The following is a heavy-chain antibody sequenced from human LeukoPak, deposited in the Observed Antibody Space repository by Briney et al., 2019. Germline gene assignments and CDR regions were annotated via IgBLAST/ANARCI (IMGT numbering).Heavy chain of an antibody. CDR2: IYYTGST. CDR1: GGSISSYY. V-gene: IGHV4-59*01. CDR3: ARALGGSRFGELRYFDY. Sequence: SETLSLTCAVSGGSISSYYWSWLRQPPGKGLEWLGYIYYTGSTNYNPSLKSRVTISVDTSKNQFSLKLSSVTAADTAVYYCARALGGSRFGELRYFDYWGQGNLVTVSS. J-gene: IGHJ4*02. D-gene: IGHD3-10*01.